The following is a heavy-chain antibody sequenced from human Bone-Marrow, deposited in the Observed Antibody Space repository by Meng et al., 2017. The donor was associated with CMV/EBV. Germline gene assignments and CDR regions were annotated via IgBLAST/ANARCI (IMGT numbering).Heavy chain of an antibody. Sequence: GGSLRLSCGASGFIFNSFGMHWVRQAPGKGLEWVAFIRFDGSEKYYVDSVRGRFTVSRDNFKNILYLQMNSLRPEDTAVYYCAKDRNYYDSSGLYFHDWGQGTLVTSPQ. CDR2: IRFDGSEK. J-gene: IGHJ1*01. CDR1: GFIFNSFG. CDR3: AKDRNYYDSSGLYFHD. D-gene: IGHD3-22*01. V-gene: IGHV3-30*02.